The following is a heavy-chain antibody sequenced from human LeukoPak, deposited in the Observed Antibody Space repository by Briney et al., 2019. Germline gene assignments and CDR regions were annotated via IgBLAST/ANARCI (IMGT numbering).Heavy chain of an antibody. J-gene: IGHJ4*02. CDR3: TKERGSY. V-gene: IGHV3-48*03. CDR1: GFIFSSDE. Sequence: GGSLRLSCAASGFIFSSDEMTWVRQAPGKGLESGSFISSSADTILYADSVKGRFTISRDNAKNALYLQMNSLRAEDTAVYYCTKERGSYWGQGTLVTVSS. CDR2: ISSSADTI.